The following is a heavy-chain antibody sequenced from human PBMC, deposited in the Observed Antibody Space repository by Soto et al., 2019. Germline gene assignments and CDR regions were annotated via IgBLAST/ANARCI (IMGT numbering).Heavy chain of an antibody. Sequence: GGSLRLSCAASGFTFSNAWMSWVRQAPGKGLEWVGRIKSKTDGGTTDYAAPVKGRFTISRVDSKRTLYLQMNSLKTEDTAVYYCTTDCLPYFGGSTSCLPIYYYYYMDVWGKGTTVTVSS. J-gene: IGHJ6*03. CDR3: TTDCLPYFGGSTSCLPIYYYYYMDV. V-gene: IGHV3-15*01. CDR1: GFTFSNAW. CDR2: IKSKTDGGTT. D-gene: IGHD2-2*01.